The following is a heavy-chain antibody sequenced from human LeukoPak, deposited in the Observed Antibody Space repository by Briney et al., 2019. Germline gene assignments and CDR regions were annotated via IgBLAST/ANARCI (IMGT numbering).Heavy chain of an antibody. J-gene: IGHJ4*02. D-gene: IGHD6-13*01. CDR1: GDSISSYY. CDR2: VYYTGST. CDR3: ARGVYIAAAQYGY. V-gene: IGHV4-59*01. Sequence: PSETLSLTCTISGDSISSYYWSWIRLPPGKGLEWIGYVYYTGSTNYNPSLKSRVTISVDTSKNQFSLQLSSVTAADTAVYYCARGVYIAAAQYGYWGQGTLVTVSS.